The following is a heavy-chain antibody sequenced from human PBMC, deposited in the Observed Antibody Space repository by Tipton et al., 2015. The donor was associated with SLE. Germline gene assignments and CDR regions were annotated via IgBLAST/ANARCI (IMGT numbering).Heavy chain of an antibody. CDR1: GGSVNGHY. CDR3: ARAPLFGVVTVRGPFDY. J-gene: IGHJ4*02. CDR2: IYYKGST. V-gene: IGHV4-59*02. D-gene: IGHD3-3*01. Sequence: TLSLTCTVSGGSVNGHYWNWIRQAPGKGLEWIGYIYYKGSTDYKSSLKSRLTISIDTSKNQVSLKLTSVTAADTAAYYCARAPLFGVVTVRGPFDYWGQGTLVTVSS.